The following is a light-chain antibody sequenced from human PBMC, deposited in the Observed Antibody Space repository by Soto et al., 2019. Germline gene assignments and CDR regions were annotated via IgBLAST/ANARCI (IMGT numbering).Light chain of an antibody. V-gene: IGKV3-15*01. CDR1: QFVSTN. CDR2: GAS. J-gene: IGKJ1*01. CDR3: QQYNDRPRT. Sequence: ELVMTQSPDTLSVSPGERATLSCRASQFVSTNLAWYQQRPGQAPRLLIYGASTRAFGVPARFSGSGSGTEFTLTITSLQSEDFAVYYCQQYNDRPRTFGQGTKVDIK.